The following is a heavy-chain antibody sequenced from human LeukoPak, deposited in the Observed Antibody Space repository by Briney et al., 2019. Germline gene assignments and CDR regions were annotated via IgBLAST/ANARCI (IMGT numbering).Heavy chain of an antibody. CDR1: GFTFGSYS. Sequence: TGKSLRLSCVASGFTFGSYSMHWVRQAPGKGLEWVAVISYDGKMKSYADSVKGRFSTSRDNAKNSLYLQMNSLRAEDTAVYYCVRDNPRCCGVVPANIDDYWGQGTLVTVSS. CDR2: ISYDGKMK. D-gene: IGHD2-15*01. V-gene: IGHV3-30*04. J-gene: IGHJ4*02. CDR3: VRDNPRCCGVVPANIDDY.